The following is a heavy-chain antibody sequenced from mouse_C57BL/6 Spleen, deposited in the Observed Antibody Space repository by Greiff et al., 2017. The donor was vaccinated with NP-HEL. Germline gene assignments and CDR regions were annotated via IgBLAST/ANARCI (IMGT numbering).Heavy chain of an antibody. D-gene: IGHD3-2*02. CDR2: IYPGSGST. CDR3: AREEGDSSGWD. V-gene: IGHV1-55*01. CDR1: GYTFTSYW. J-gene: IGHJ3*01. Sequence: QVQLQQPGAELVKPGASVKMSCKASGYTFTSYWITWVKQRPGQGLEWIGDIYPGSGSTNYNEKFKSKATLTVATSSSTAYMQLSSLTSEDSAVYYCAREEGDSSGWDWGQGTLVTVSA.